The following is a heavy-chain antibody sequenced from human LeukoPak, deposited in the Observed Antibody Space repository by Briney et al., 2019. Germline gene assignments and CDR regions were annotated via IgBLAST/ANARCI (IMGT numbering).Heavy chain of an antibody. Sequence: GGSLRLSCAASGFTFSSYWMSWVRQAPGKGLEWVADIHPEGNEKYHVESVKGRFTISRDNAKNSLFLQMNGLRVEDTALYYCARAYYYGSANAFDIWGQGTMVTVSS. CDR2: IHPEGNEK. CDR3: ARAYYYGSANAFDI. D-gene: IGHD3-10*01. J-gene: IGHJ3*02. V-gene: IGHV3-7*04. CDR1: GFTFSSYW.